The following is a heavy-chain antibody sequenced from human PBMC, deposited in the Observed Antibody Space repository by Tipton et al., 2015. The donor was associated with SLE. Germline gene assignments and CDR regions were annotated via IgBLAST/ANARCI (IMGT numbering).Heavy chain of an antibody. D-gene: IGHD4-11*01. J-gene: IGHJ6*03. Sequence: QLVQSGAEVKKPGASVKVSCKASGYTFTGYYMHWVRQAPGQGLEWMGWINPNSGGTNYAQKFQGRVTMTRDTSISTAYMELSRLRSDDTAVYYGARDHSNYHYNYYMDVWGKGTTVTVSS. CDR3: ARDHSNYHYNYYMDV. CDR2: INPNSGGT. V-gene: IGHV1-2*02. CDR1: GYTFTGYY.